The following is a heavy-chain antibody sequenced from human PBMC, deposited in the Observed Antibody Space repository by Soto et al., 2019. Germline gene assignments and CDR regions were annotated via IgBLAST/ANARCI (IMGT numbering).Heavy chain of an antibody. J-gene: IGHJ4*02. Sequence: ASETLCLTCTVSGGSISSYYWSWIRQSPGKGLEWIGYIYYSGSTNYNPSLKSRVTISVDTSKNQFSLKLSSVTSADTAVYYCATISSSDYVLFAYSGQRTLVTVSA. CDR3: ATISSSDYVLFAY. V-gene: IGHV4-59*13. CDR2: IYYSGST. CDR1: GGSISSYY. D-gene: IGHD6-6*01.